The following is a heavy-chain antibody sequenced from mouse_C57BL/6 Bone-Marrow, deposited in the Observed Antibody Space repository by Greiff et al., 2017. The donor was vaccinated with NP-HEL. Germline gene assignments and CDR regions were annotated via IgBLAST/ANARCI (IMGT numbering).Heavy chain of an antibody. CDR2: ISSGSSTI. V-gene: IGHV5-17*01. CDR3: ARRYRGLYYYAMDY. D-gene: IGHD2-12*01. CDR1: GFTFSDYG. J-gene: IGHJ4*01. Sequence: EVQGVESGGGLVKPGGSLKLSCAASGFTFSDYGMHWVRQAPEKGLEWVAYISSGSSTIYYADTVKGRFTISRDNAKNTLFLQTTSLRSEDTAMYYCARRYRGLYYYAMDYWGQGTSVTVSS.